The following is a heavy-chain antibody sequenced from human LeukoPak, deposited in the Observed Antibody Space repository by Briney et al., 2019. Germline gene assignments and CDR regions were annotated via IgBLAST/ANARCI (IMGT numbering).Heavy chain of an antibody. Sequence: PGRSLRLSCAASGFTFSSYGMHWVRQAPGKGLEWVAVISYDGSNKYYADSVKGRFTISRDNPKNTLYLQMNSLRAEDTAVYYCAKDREGSSWFDYWGQGTLVTVSS. CDR3: AKDREGSSWFDY. D-gene: IGHD6-13*01. V-gene: IGHV3-30*18. CDR1: GFTFSSYG. CDR2: ISYDGSNK. J-gene: IGHJ4*02.